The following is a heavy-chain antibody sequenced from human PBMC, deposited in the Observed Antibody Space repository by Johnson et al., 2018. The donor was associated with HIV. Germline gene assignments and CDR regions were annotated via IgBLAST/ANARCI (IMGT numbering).Heavy chain of an antibody. CDR2: ISSSGSTM. D-gene: IGHD2-2*01. V-gene: IGHV3-11*01. Sequence: VQLVESGGGLVKPGGSLRLSCAAPGLTFSDYYMTWIRQAPGKGLEWVSYISSSGSTMYYADSVKCRFTISRDNAKNSLYLQMNSLRAEDTAVYYCARNGLIPAAKGVAFDIWGHGTTVTVSS. CDR3: ARNGLIPAAKGVAFDI. J-gene: IGHJ3*02. CDR1: GLTFSDYY.